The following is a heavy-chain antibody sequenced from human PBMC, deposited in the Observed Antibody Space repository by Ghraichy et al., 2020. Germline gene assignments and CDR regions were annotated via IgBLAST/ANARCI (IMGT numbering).Heavy chain of an antibody. D-gene: IGHD2/OR15-2a*01. J-gene: IGHJ6*02. CDR3: VKQDGALSGRSHHYYYGMDV. V-gene: IGHV3-30-3*02. Sequence: GGSLRLSCAASGFTLSDFPMHWVRQAPGKGLEWVAVISYDGTNTFYADSVKGRFTISRDTSKNTLFLQMNSLKTEDTSVYYCVKQDGALSGRSHHYYYGMDVWGRGTTVTVSS. CDR1: GFTLSDFP. CDR2: ISYDGTNT.